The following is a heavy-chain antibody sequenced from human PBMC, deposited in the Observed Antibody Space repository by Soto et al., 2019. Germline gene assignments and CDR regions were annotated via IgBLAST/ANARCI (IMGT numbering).Heavy chain of an antibody. D-gene: IGHD3-3*01. CDR2: VCPLSGTP. CDR3: ARLFDFAILPPGYGLDV. CDR1: EHTFNNFG. J-gene: IGHJ6*02. V-gene: IGHV1-69*06. Sequence: QLQVVQSGAELKKPGSSVKVSCKAAEHTFNNFGVAWVRQAPGQGLEWMGGVCPLSGTPKIAQIFQGRVTITADTSANTVYMELDRLTSEDTAVYYCARLFDFAILPPGYGLDVWGQGATVTVTS.